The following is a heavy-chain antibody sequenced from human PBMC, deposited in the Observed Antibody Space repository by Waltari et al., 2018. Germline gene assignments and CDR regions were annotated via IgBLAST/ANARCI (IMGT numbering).Heavy chain of an antibody. CDR2: IYPGDSDT. J-gene: IGHJ6*02. Sequence: EVQLVQSGAEVKKPGESLKISCTGSGYSFTSYWIGWVRRMPGTGLEWMGIIYPGDSDTRYSPSFQGQVTISADKSISTAYLQWSSLKASDTAMYYCARHGLRDCTNGVCSFQGMDVWGQGTTVTVSS. CDR1: GYSFTSYW. D-gene: IGHD2-8*01. CDR3: ARHGLRDCTNGVCSFQGMDV. V-gene: IGHV5-51*01.